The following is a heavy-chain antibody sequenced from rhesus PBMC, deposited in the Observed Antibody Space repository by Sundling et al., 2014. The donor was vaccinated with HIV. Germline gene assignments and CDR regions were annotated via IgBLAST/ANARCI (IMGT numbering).Heavy chain of an antibody. CDR2: INGNSENT. Sequence: QVQLQESGPGLVKPSETLSLICAVSGGSINSSNWWSWIRQSPGKGLEWIGEINGNSENTNYKPSLKSRVTISRDTSKNQFSLKLSTVTAADTAVYYCARDNIWTGYYYYGLDSWGQGSSSPSPQ. CDR1: GGSINSSNW. J-gene: IGHJ6*01. V-gene: IGHV4-93*01. CDR3: ARDNIWTGYYYYGLDS. D-gene: IGHD3-3*01.